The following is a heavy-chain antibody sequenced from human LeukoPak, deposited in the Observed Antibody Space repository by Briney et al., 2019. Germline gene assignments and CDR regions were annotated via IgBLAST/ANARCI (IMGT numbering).Heavy chain of an antibody. CDR1: GFTFSSYA. CDR2: ISGSGGST. Sequence: GGSLRLSCAASGFTFSSYAMSWVRQAPGKGLEWVSAISGSGGSTYYADSVKGRFTISRDNAKNSLYLQMNSLRDEDTAVFYCARGASRGFDYWGHGTLVTVSS. J-gene: IGHJ4*01. V-gene: IGHV3-23*01. D-gene: IGHD5-24*01. CDR3: ARGASRGFDY.